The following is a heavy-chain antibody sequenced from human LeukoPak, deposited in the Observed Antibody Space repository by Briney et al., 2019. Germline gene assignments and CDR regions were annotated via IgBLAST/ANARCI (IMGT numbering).Heavy chain of an antibody. J-gene: IGHJ3*02. CDR2: ISGSGGST. CDR1: GFTFSSYT. CDR3: ARDLGDYVGYDAFDI. D-gene: IGHD4-17*01. Sequence: GGSLRLSCAASGFTFSSYTMRWVRQAPGKGLEWVSAISGSGGSTDYADSVKGRFTISRDNANKLLFLHMNSLRAEDTAVYYCARDLGDYVGYDAFDIWGQGTMVTVSS. V-gene: IGHV3-23*01.